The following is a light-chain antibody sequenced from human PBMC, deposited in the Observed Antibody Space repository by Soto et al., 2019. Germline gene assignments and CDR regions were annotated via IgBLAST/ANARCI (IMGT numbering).Light chain of an antibody. CDR2: VNSDGSH. V-gene: IGLV4-69*01. Sequence: QSVLTQSPSASASLGASVKLTCTLNSGHSSYAIAWHQQQPEKGPRYLMKVNSDGSHSKGDGIPDRFSGSSSGAERYLTISSLQSEDEADYYCQTWGTGIVVFGRGTKVTVL. CDR1: SGHSSYA. CDR3: QTWGTGIVV. J-gene: IGLJ2*01.